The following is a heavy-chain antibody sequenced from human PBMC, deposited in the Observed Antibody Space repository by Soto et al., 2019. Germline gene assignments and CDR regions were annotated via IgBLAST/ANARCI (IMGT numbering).Heavy chain of an antibody. Sequence: ASVKVSCKASGGTFSSYAISWVRQAPGQGLEWMGGIIPIFGTANYAQKFQGRVTITADESTSTAYMELSSLRSEDTAVYYCARIEMATIDGDYWGQVPLVTVSS. CDR3: ARIEMATIDGDY. CDR1: GGTFSSYA. CDR2: IIPIFGTA. V-gene: IGHV1-69*13. D-gene: IGHD5-12*01. J-gene: IGHJ4*02.